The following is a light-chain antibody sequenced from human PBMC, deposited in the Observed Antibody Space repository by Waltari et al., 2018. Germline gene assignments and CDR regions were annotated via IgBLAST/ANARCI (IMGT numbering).Light chain of an antibody. V-gene: IGLV2-23*01. CDR3: CSYAGSSTYV. J-gene: IGLJ1*01. CDR2: EGS. CDR1: SSEVGRYNL. Sequence: QSALTQPASVSGAPGPSTTISCPGTSSEVGRYNLVSWYQQHPGKAPKLMIYEGSKRPSGVSNRFSGSKSGNTASLTISGLQAEDEADYYCCSYAGSSTYVFGTGTKVTVL.